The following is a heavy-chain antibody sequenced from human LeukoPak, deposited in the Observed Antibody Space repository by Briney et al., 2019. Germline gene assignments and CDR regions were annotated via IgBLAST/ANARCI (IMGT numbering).Heavy chain of an antibody. J-gene: IGHJ4*02. Sequence: SETLSLTCTVSGGSISSHYWSWIRQPAGKGLEWIGRIYTSGSTNYNPSLKSRVTMSVDTSKNQFSLKLSSVTAADTAVYYCARSNPSVDYGDYAFDYWGQGTLVTVSS. V-gene: IGHV4-4*07. CDR1: GGSISSHY. CDR3: ARSNPSVDYGDYAFDY. CDR2: IYTSGST. D-gene: IGHD4-17*01.